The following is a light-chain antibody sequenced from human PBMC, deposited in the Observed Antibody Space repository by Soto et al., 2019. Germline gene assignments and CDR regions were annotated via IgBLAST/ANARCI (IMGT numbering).Light chain of an antibody. CDR3: QQCYSTSYT. V-gene: IGKV1-39*01. Sequence: DIQMTQSPSSLSASVGDRVTITCRASQSIANYLNWYQQTPGKAPKLLIYAASTLQTGVPSRFSGSGSGTDSTLTISSLQPEDLGTYYCQQCYSTSYTFGQGAKLEIK. J-gene: IGKJ2*01. CDR2: AAS. CDR1: QSIANY.